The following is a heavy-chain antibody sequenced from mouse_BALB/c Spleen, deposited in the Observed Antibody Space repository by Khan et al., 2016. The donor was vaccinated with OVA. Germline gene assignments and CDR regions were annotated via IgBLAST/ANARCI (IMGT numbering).Heavy chain of an antibody. D-gene: IGHD2-1*01. Sequence: VQLQQSGAELVRPGALVKLSCKASGFNIKAYYILWVKQRPEQGLEWIGWIDPENGITIYDPKFQAKASITADTSSNTAYLQLSSLTSEDTAVYYCSRRGYGNCWFAYWGQGTLVTVSA. CDR1: GFNIKAYY. CDR2: IDPENGIT. J-gene: IGHJ3*01. CDR3: SRRGYGNCWFAY. V-gene: IGHV14-1*02.